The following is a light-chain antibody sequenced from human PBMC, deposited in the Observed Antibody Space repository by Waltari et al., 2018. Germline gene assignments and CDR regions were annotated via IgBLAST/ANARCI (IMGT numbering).Light chain of an antibody. J-gene: IGKJ4*01. CDR2: GAS. Sequence: EIVLTQSPGTLSLSPGERATLSCRASQSVSSSYLAWYQQKPGQAPRLLIYGASSRAAGIPDRFSGSGSGTDFTLTSSRLEPEDFAVYYCQQYSTSPPLTFGGGTKVEIK. CDR3: QQYSTSPPLT. V-gene: IGKV3-20*01. CDR1: QSVSSSY.